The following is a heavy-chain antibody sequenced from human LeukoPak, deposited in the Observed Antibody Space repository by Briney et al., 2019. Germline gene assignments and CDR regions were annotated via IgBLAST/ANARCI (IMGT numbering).Heavy chain of an antibody. CDR3: ARDPPQGLLWFGESENWFDP. J-gene: IGHJ5*02. CDR1: GGTFSSYV. V-gene: IGHV1-69*13. CDR2: IIPIFGTA. D-gene: IGHD3-10*01. Sequence: ASVKVSCKASGGTFSSYVISWVLQAPGQGLEWMGGIIPIFGTANYAQKFQGRVTITADESTSTAYMELSSLRSEDTAVYYCARDPPQGLLWFGESENWFDPWGQGTLVTVSS.